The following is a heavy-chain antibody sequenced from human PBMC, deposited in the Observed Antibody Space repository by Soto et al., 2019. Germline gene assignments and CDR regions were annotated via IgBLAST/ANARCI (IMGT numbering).Heavy chain of an antibody. CDR3: ARDSFRGEPTPSPFDY. Sequence: PGGSLRLSCAASGFTFSSYSMNWVRQAPGKGLEWVSSISSSSSYIYYADSVKGRFTISRDNAKNSLYLQMNSLRAEDTAVYYCARDSFRGEPTPSPFDYWGQGTLVTVSS. CDR2: ISSSSSYI. D-gene: IGHD3-16*01. CDR1: GFTFSSYS. V-gene: IGHV3-21*01. J-gene: IGHJ4*02.